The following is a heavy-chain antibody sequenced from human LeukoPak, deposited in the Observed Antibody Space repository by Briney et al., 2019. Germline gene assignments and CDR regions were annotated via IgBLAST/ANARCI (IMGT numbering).Heavy chain of an antibody. CDR2: INPSGGST. CDR3: ASLWFGESH. Sequence: ASVKVSCKQPGYTSTSYKMHWVRQALEQGLEWMGIINPSGGSTSYAQKFQGRVTMTRDTSTSTVYMELSSLRSEDTAVYYCASLWFGESHWGQGTLVTVSS. J-gene: IGHJ4*02. CDR1: GYTSTSYK. D-gene: IGHD3-10*01. V-gene: IGHV1-46*03.